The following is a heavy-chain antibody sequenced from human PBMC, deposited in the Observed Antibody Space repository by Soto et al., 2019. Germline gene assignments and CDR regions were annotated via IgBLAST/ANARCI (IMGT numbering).Heavy chain of an antibody. J-gene: IGHJ4*02. CDR2: SSGSGGGT. D-gene: IGHD3-10*01. CDR1: GFTFSSYA. CDR3: AKDLGFFGSGRFDH. V-gene: IGHV3-23*01. Sequence: EVQLLESGGGLVQPGGSLRLSCAASGFTFSSYAMSWVRQAPGKGLEWVTSSSGSGGGTYSADSVKGRFTISRDNPKNTLYLQMNSLRVEDTAVYYCAKDLGFFGSGRFDHWGQGSLVAVSS.